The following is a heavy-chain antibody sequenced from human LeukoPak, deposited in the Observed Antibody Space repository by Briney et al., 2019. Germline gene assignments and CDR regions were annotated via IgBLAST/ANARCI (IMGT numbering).Heavy chain of an antibody. Sequence: GAPVKVSCKASGYTFTGYYMHWVRQAPGQGLEWMGWINPNSGGTNYAQKFQGRVTMTRDTSISTAYMELSRLRSDDTAVYYCASDDDYGDYGGAFDIWGQGTMVTVSS. CDR1: GYTFTGYY. J-gene: IGHJ3*02. CDR3: ASDDDYGDYGGAFDI. V-gene: IGHV1-2*02. CDR2: INPNSGGT. D-gene: IGHD4-17*01.